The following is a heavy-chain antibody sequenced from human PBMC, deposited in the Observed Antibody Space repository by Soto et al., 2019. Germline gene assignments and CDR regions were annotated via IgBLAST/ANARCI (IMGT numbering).Heavy chain of an antibody. V-gene: IGHV6-1*01. CDR1: GDSFSSNSAA. Sequence: SQTLSLTCAISGDSFSSNSAAWNWIRQSPSRGLEWLGRTYSRSKWYNDYAVSVKSRITINPDTSKNQFSLHLNSVTPEDTAVYYCARGLDNEMGAFDIWGQGTMVTVSS. CDR3: ARGLDNEMGAFDI. J-gene: IGHJ3*02. CDR2: TYSRSKWYN. D-gene: IGHD2-2*03.